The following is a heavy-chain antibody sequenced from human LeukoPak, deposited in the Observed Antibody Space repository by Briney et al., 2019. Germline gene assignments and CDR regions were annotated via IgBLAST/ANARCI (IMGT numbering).Heavy chain of an antibody. Sequence: GGSLRLSCTASGFNFNPYSMNWVRQAPGKGLEWIAYISGNRKTIYYADSVKGRFTVSADNTKNSGYLQMNSLRTEDTAVYYCGRGGTGGGGDYFDYWGQGTLVTVSS. CDR3: GRGGTGGGGDYFDY. J-gene: IGHJ4*02. V-gene: IGHV3-48*04. CDR2: ISGNRKTI. CDR1: GFNFNPYS. D-gene: IGHD1-14*01.